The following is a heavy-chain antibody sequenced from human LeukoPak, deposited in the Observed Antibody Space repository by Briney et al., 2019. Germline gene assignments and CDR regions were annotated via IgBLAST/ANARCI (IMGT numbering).Heavy chain of an antibody. Sequence: SETLSLTCTVSGGSISSSSYYWGWIRQPPGKGLEWIGEINHSGSTNYNPSLKSRVTLSVDTSKKQFSLKLSSVTAADTAVYYCARLGAIRLDPWGQGTLVTLSS. V-gene: IGHV4-39*07. CDR1: GGSISSSSYY. D-gene: IGHD3-16*01. CDR2: INHSGST. J-gene: IGHJ5*02. CDR3: ARLGAIRLDP.